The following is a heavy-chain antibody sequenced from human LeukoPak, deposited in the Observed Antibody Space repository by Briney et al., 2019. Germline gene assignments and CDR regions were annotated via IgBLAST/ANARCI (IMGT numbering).Heavy chain of an antibody. J-gene: IGHJ5*02. D-gene: IGHD2-15*01. CDR1: GASITSSY. Sequence: SETLSLTCAVSGASITSSYWNWIRQPPGMGLEWIGFISTSGNTNYNPSLKSRVTMSVDTSKNQFSPKLNSVTAADTAIYYCARRGVIPGVVGSWFDPWGQGTLVTVSS. V-gene: IGHV4-4*09. CDR2: ISTSGNT. CDR3: ARRGVIPGVVGSWFDP.